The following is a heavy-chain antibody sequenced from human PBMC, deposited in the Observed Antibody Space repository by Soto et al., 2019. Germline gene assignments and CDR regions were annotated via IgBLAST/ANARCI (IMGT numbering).Heavy chain of an antibody. J-gene: IGHJ4*02. CDR3: ARAHCGGDCYSGVDY. CDR1: GYTFTCYY. D-gene: IGHD2-21*02. CDR2: INPNSGGT. V-gene: IGHV1-2*04. Sequence: ASVKVSSKASGYTFTCYYMHGVRQAPGQGLEWMGWINPNSGGTNYAQKFQGWVTMTRDTSISTAYMELSRLRSDDTAVYYCARAHCGGDCYSGVDYWGQETLVTVSS.